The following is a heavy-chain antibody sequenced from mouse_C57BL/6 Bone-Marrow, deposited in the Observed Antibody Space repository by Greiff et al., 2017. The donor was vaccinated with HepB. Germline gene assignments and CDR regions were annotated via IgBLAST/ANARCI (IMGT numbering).Heavy chain of an antibody. V-gene: IGHV1-64*01. CDR3: ASIVLREVLYGRDY. D-gene: IGHD1-1*01. Sequence: QVQLQQPGAELVKPGASVKLSCKASGYTFTSYWMHWVKQRPGQGLEWIGMIHPNSGSTNYNEKFKSKATLTVDKSSSKAYMQLSSLTTEDSAVYYCASIVLREVLYGRDYWGQGTSVTVSS. J-gene: IGHJ4*01. CDR1: GYTFTSYW. CDR2: IHPNSGST.